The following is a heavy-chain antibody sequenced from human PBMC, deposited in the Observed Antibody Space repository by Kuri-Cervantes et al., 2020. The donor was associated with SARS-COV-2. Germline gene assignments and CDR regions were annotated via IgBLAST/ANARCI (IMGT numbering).Heavy chain of an antibody. CDR2: ISYDGSNK. CDR3: ARDRSYYDSGGYYFDL. D-gene: IGHD3-22*01. V-gene: IGHV3-30*03. J-gene: IGHJ4*02. Sequence: GGSRRLSCAASGFTFSSYGMHWVRQAPGKGLEWVAVISYDGSNKYYADSVKGRFTISRDNSKNTLYVQMNSLRVEDTAVYYCARDRSYYDSGGYYFDLWGQGTLVTVSS. CDR1: GFTFSSYG.